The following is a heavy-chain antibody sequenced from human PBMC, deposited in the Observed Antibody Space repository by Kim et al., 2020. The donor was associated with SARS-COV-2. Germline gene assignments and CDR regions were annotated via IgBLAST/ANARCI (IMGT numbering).Heavy chain of an antibody. CDR2: IIPIFGTA. V-gene: IGHV1-69*13. Sequence: SVKVSCKASGGTFSSYAISWVRQAPGQGLEWMGGIIPIFGTANYAQKFQGRVTITADESTSTAYMELSSLRSEDTAVYYCARDLEGTYYYDSRSGADAFDIWGQGTMVTVSS. J-gene: IGHJ3*02. CDR3: ARDLEGTYYYDSRSGADAFDI. CDR1: GGTFSSYA. D-gene: IGHD3-22*01.